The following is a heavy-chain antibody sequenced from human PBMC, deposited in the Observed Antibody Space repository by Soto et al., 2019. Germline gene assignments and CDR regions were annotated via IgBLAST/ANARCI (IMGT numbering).Heavy chain of an antibody. Sequence: SETLSLTCAVYGGSFRGYYWSWIRQPPGKGLEWIGEINHSGSTNYNPSLKSRVTISVDTSKNQFSLKLSSVTAADTAVYYCARGLKGGIAAHDAFDIWGQGTMVTVS. V-gene: IGHV4-34*01. CDR2: INHSGST. J-gene: IGHJ3*02. D-gene: IGHD6-13*01. CDR3: ARGLKGGIAAHDAFDI. CDR1: GGSFRGYY.